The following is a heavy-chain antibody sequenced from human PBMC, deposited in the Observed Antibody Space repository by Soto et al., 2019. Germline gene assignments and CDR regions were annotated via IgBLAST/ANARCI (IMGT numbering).Heavy chain of an antibody. D-gene: IGHD2-2*01. Sequence: EVQLAESGGGLVKPGGSLRLSCATSGFTFSSYSMNWVRQAPGKGLEWVSSISSSSGYIYYADSVKGRFTISRDNAKKRLYRQMPRLRAEDPALYYCARGPMPPARDNWFGSWGRGTLV. V-gene: IGHV3-21*04. CDR2: ISSSSGYI. J-gene: IGHJ5*01. CDR1: GFTFSSYS. CDR3: ARGPMPPARDNWFGS.